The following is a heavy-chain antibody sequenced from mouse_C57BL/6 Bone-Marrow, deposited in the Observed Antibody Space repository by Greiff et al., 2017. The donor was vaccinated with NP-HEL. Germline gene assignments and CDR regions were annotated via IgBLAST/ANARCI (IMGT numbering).Heavy chain of an antibody. CDR2: IDPENGDT. J-gene: IGHJ1*03. CDR3: TTVYYGSSYWYVDV. V-gene: IGHV14-4*01. CDR1: GFNIKDDY. D-gene: IGHD1-1*01. Sequence: VQLQQSGAELVRPGASVKLSCTASGFNIKDDYMHWVKQRPEQGLEWIGWIDPENGDTEYASKFQGKATITADTSSNTAYLQLSSLTSEDTAVYYCTTVYYGSSYWYVDVWGTGTTVTVSS.